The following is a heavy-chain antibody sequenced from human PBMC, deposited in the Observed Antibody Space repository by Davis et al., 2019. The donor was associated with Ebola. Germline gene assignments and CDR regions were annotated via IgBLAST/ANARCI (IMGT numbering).Heavy chain of an antibody. V-gene: IGHV3-66*01. J-gene: IGHJ6*02. CDR2: IYSGGST. CDR3: AREGVYGMDV. CDR1: GFTFSSYS. Sequence: GESLKISCAASGFTFSSYSMSWVRQAPGKGLEWVSVIYSGGSTYYADSVKGRFTISRDNSKNTLYLQMNSLRAEDTAVYYCAREGVYGMDVWGQGTTVTVSS.